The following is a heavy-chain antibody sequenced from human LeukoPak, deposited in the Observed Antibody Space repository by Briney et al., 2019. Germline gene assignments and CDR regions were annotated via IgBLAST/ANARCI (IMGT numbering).Heavy chain of an antibody. Sequence: GGSLRLSCAASGFTFSSYGMSWVRQAPGKGLEWVSAISGSGGSTYYADSVKGRFTISRDNSKNTLYLQMNSLRAEDTAVYYCAKEGAYSGYDYFYYYYYYMDVWGKGTTVTISS. CDR2: ISGSGGST. J-gene: IGHJ6*03. V-gene: IGHV3-23*01. CDR3: AKEGAYSGYDYFYYYYYYMDV. CDR1: GFTFSSYG. D-gene: IGHD5-12*01.